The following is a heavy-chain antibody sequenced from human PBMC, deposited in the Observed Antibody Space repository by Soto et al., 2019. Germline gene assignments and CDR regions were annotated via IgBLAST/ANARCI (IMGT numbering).Heavy chain of an antibody. D-gene: IGHD3-22*01. CDR2: IIPIFGTA. J-gene: IGHJ6*02. V-gene: IGHV1-69*01. CDR3: ARALMGYYESSGYYRVSLSPDYYYGMDV. CDR1: GGTFSSYA. Sequence: QVQLVQSGAEVKKPGSSVKVSCKSSGGTFSSYAISWVRQAPGQGLEWMGGIIPIFGTANYAKKFQGRVTITAYESTSTVYTELRRQRSEDTALNYCARALMGYYESSGYYRVSLSPDYYYGMDVWGQGTKVTVSS.